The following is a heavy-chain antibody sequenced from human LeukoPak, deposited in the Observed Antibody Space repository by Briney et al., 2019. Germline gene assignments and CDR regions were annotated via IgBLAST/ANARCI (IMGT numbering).Heavy chain of an antibody. J-gene: IGHJ4*02. D-gene: IGHD2-15*01. CDR2: IYYSGST. CDR3: ARYCSGGSCYSGPYFDY. Sequence: SETLSLTCTVSGGSISSGGYYWRWIRQHPGKGLEWIGYIYYSGSTYYNPSLKSRVTISVDTSKNQFSLKLSSVTAADTAVYYCARYCSGGSCYSGPYFDYGGQGTLVTVSS. CDR1: GGSISSGGYY. V-gene: IGHV4-31*03.